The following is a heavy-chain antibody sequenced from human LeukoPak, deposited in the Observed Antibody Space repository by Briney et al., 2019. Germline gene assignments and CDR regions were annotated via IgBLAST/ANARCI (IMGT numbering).Heavy chain of an antibody. Sequence: GRSLRLSCAASGFTFDDYAMHWVRQAPGKGLEWVSGISWNSGSIGYADSVKGRFTISRDNAKNSLYLQMNSLRAEDTALYYCAKAQPGYCSGGSCPPFDYWGQGTLVTVSS. CDR3: AKAQPGYCSGGSCPPFDY. J-gene: IGHJ4*02. D-gene: IGHD2-15*01. CDR1: GFTFDDYA. CDR2: ISWNSGSI. V-gene: IGHV3-9*01.